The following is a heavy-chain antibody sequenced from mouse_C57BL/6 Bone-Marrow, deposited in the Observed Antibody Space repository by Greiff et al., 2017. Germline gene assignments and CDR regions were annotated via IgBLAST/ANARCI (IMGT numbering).Heavy chain of an antibody. CDR3: ARGGDDYDGYFDV. CDR1: GYTFTHYW. Sequence: QVQLQQSGPELVMPGASVKLSCKASGYTFTHYWMHWVKQRPGKGLEWIGEIDPFDSYTNYNQKFKGKSTLTVDKSSSTAYMQLSSLTLEDSEVDDCARGGDDYDGYFDVWGTGTTVTVSS. D-gene: IGHD2-4*01. J-gene: IGHJ1*03. V-gene: IGHV1-69*01. CDR2: IDPFDSYT.